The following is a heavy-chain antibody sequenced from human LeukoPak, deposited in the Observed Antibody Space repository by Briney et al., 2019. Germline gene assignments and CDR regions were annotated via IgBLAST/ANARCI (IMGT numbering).Heavy chain of an antibody. V-gene: IGHV3-23*01. J-gene: IGHJ4*02. CDR1: GFTFSVYP. CDR3: ARLGYCSGVSCYWDPSHDF. CDR2: LTGSGRTT. D-gene: IGHD2-8*02. Sequence: GGSLRLSSVTSGFTFSVYPMTWVRQVRGKGLEWVSSLTGSGRTTQYADFVKGRFSISRDNSKNTVYLHLNSLRVEDTAIYFCARLGYCSGVSCYWDPSHDFWGQGTLVAVSS.